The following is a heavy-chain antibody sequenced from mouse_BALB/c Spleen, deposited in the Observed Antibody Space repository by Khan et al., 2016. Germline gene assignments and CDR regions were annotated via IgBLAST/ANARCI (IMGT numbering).Heavy chain of an antibody. V-gene: IGHV3-2*02. CDR2: ISYSGST. CDR3: ARTARIKY. Sequence: VQLQQSGPGLVKPSQSLSLTCTVTGYSITSGYGWNWIRQFPGNKLEWMGYISYSGSTNYNPSLKSRISITRDTSKNQFFLKLNSVTTEDTATYYCARTARIKYWGQGTTLTVSP. CDR1: GYSITSGYG. D-gene: IGHD1-2*01. J-gene: IGHJ2*01.